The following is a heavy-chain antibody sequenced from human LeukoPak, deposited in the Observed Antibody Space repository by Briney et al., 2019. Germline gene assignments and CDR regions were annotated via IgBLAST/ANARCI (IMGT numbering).Heavy chain of an antibody. CDR2: INAGNGNT. D-gene: IGHD6-13*01. CDR1: GYTFTSYA. J-gene: IGHJ6*02. CDR3: ARDGGSSSWYPGDYYYGMDV. V-gene: IGHV1-3*01. Sequence: ASVKVSCKASGYTFTSYAMHWVRQAPGQRLEWMGWINAGNGNTKYSQKFQGRVTITRDTSASTAYMELSSLRSEDTAVYYCARDGGSSSWYPGDYYYGMDVWGQGTTVTVSS.